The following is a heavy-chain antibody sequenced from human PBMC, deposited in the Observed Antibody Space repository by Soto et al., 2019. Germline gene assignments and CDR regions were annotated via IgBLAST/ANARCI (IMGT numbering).Heavy chain of an antibody. D-gene: IGHD3-22*01. V-gene: IGHV3-30*18. CDR1: GFTFSSYA. Sequence: QVQLVESGGGVVQPGRSLRLSCAASGFTFSSYAMHWVRQAPGKGLEWVAVISYDGSNKYYADSVKGRFTISRDNSKNTLYLQMNSLRAEDTAVYYCAKMVSYYDSRGYYPDAFDIWGQGTMVTVSS. CDR3: AKMVSYYDSRGYYPDAFDI. J-gene: IGHJ3*02. CDR2: ISYDGSNK.